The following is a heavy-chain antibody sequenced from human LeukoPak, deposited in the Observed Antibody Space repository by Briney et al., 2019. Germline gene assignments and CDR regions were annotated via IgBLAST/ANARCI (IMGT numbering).Heavy chain of an antibody. CDR2: INPDGGYT. D-gene: IGHD1-1*01. Sequence: ASVKVSCKTSGYSFTRHWVNWVRQAPGQGLEWVGIINPDGGYTVYAQKFQGRVSVTRDMSSSTVYMELSRLRYEDTAMYYRARDHSNDDTSWWFDPCGQGTLVSVSA. CDR1: GYSFTRHW. J-gene: IGHJ5*02. V-gene: IGHV1-46*01. CDR3: ARDHSNDDTSWWFDP.